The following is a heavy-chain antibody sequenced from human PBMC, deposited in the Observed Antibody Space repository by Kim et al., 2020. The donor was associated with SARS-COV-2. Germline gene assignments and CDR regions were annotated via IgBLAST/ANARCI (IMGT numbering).Heavy chain of an antibody. Sequence: GGSLRLSCAASGFTFSSYGMHWVRQAPGKGLEWVAVISYDGSNKYYADSVKGRFTISRDNSKNTLYLQMNSLRAEDTAVYYCAKDRGYYDFWSGYYFDYWGQGTLVTVSS. CDR2: ISYDGSNK. J-gene: IGHJ4*02. V-gene: IGHV3-30*18. D-gene: IGHD3-3*01. CDR1: GFTFSSYG. CDR3: AKDRGYYDFWSGYYFDY.